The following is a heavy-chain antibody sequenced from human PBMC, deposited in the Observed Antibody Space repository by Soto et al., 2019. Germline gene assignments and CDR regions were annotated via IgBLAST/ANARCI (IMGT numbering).Heavy chain of an antibody. D-gene: IGHD3-10*01. V-gene: IGHV4-31*03. J-gene: IGHJ5*02. Sequence: QLQLQESGPGLVKPSQTLSLPCTVSGGSVSSGSYYWSWIRQHPGKGLEWIGYIYYSGSTYSNPSLKRRVNTSVGATKNQSSFKLSSVTAADTAVYYCARGQSRRLLWCGELLGFDPWGQGTLVTVSS. CDR3: ARGQSRRLLWCGELLGFDP. CDR1: GGSVSSGSYY. CDR2: IYYSGST.